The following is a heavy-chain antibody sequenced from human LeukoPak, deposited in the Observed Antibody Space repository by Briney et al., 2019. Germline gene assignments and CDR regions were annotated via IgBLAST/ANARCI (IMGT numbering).Heavy chain of an antibody. CDR1: GYTFTGYY. V-gene: IGHV1-2*04. J-gene: IGHJ4*02. Sequence: GASVKVSCKASGYTFTGYYMHWVRQAPGQGLEWMGWINPNSGGTNYAQKFQGWVTMTRDTSISTAYMELSRLRSDDTAVYYCARGYCSGDSCYFEGFDYWGQGTLVTVSS. D-gene: IGHD2-15*01. CDR3: ARGYCSGDSCYFEGFDY. CDR2: INPNSGGT.